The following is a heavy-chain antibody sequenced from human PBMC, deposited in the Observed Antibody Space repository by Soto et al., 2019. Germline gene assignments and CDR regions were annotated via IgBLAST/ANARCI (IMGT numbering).Heavy chain of an antibody. Sequence: QVQLQESGPGLLKPSQTLSLACGVSGDSLKRGFYHWCWIRQPPGKGLQLIGYIDTNGDTYYDLSLTNRPNMSLVPTESRFSLTLTSVTAAVNAVYDCARGTDYYSPNDKCGFGFDLWGQGALVTVSS. D-gene: IGHD2-21*01. V-gene: IGHV4-31*11. CDR3: ARGTDYYSPNDKCGFGFDL. CDR2: IDTNGDT. J-gene: IGHJ4*01. CDR1: GDSLKRGFYH.